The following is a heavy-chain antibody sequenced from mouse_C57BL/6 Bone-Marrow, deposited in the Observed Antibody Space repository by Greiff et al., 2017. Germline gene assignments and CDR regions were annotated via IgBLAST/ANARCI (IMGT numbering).Heavy chain of an antibody. CDR1: GYTFTSYW. Sequence: QVQLKQPGAELVMPGASVKLSCKASGYTFTSYWMHWVKQRPGQGLEWIGEIDPSDSYTKYNPKFKGKSTLTVYKSSSTAYMQLSSLTSEDSAVYYCARKTAQATFFAYWGQGTLVTVSA. CDR2: IDPSDSYT. J-gene: IGHJ3*01. CDR3: ARKTAQATFFAY. D-gene: IGHD3-2*02. V-gene: IGHV1-69*01.